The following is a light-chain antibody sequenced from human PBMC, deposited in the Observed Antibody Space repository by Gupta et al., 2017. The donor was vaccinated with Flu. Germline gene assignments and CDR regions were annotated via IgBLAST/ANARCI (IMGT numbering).Light chain of an antibody. Sequence: RATLSCRASQSVASSDLAWYQQKSGQAPRLLIYGASSRATGIPERFGGSGSGTDFTLTISRLEPEDLAVYYCQHYGSSPRYTFGQGTKLEIK. V-gene: IGKV3-20*01. CDR2: GAS. J-gene: IGKJ2*01. CDR1: QSVASSD. CDR3: QHYGSSPRYT.